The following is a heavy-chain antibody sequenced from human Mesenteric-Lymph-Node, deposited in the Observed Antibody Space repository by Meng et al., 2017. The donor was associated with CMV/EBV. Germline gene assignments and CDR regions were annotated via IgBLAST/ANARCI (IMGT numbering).Heavy chain of an antibody. Sequence: ASVKVSCKASGYTFTNYGVNWVQQAPGQGLEWVGWINAYNGNTNYAQNLQDRVTMTTDTSTNTASMELRSLRSGDTAMYYCAVTSCGDDCYFNDAFDIWGQGTMVTVSS. CDR1: GYTFTNYG. D-gene: IGHD2-21*01. V-gene: IGHV1-18*01. J-gene: IGHJ3*02. CDR3: AVTSCGDDCYFNDAFDI. CDR2: INAYNGNT.